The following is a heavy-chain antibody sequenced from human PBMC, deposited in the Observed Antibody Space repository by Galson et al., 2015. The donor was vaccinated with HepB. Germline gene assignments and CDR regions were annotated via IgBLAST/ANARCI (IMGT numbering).Heavy chain of an antibody. J-gene: IGHJ4*02. CDR2: IKSKTDGGTI. V-gene: IGHV3-15*07. Sequence: SLRLSCAASGFTFSNAWMNWVRQAPGKGLEWVGRIKSKTDGGTIDYAAPVKGRFTISRDDSKNTLYLQMNSLKTEDTAVYYCTTDYSYYYDSSQAYWGQGTLVTVSS. D-gene: IGHD3-22*01. CDR3: TTDYSYYYDSSQAY. CDR1: GFTFSNAW.